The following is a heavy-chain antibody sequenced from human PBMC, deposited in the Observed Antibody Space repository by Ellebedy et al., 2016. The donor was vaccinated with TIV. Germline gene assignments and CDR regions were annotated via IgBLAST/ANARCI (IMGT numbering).Heavy chain of an antibody. Sequence: GESLKISCKGSGYSFTSYWMTWVRQMPGKGLEWMGRIDPIDSDTNYSPSFQGHVTISAGKSIRTAYMQWSSLKASDTAMYYCAWGTGGGWNLDSWGQGTLVTVSS. CDR1: GYSFTSYW. J-gene: IGHJ4*02. CDR2: IDPIDSDT. CDR3: AWGTGGGWNLDS. D-gene: IGHD6-19*01. V-gene: IGHV5-10-1*01.